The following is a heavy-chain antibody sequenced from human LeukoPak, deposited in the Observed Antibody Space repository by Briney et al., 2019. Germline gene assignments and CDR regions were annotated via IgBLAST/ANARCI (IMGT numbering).Heavy chain of an antibody. Sequence: QPGGSLRLSCAASGFTVSSNYRSWVRQAPGKGLEWVSVFYIGGSRYYANSVKGRFTISRDNSKNTLYLQMNSLRADDTAIYYCASGTYYHQYDYWGQGTLVTVAS. CDR3: ASGTYYHQYDY. J-gene: IGHJ4*02. D-gene: IGHD1-26*01. CDR2: FYIGGSR. V-gene: IGHV3-66*01. CDR1: GFTVSSNY.